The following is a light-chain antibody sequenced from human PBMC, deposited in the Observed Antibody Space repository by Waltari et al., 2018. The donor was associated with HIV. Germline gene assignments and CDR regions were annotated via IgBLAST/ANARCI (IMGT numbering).Light chain of an antibody. V-gene: IGKV3-15*01. CDR1: ENIRNK. CDR3: QQYSRWPPSWT. Sequence: EVVMTQSPGTLSVSTGERATLSCRSSENIRNKLAWYQQKPGQAPRLLFYDASARATGVPARFSGSGSGTEFTLTISGLQSEDFAIYYCQQYSRWPPSWTFGQGTKVDVK. J-gene: IGKJ1*01. CDR2: DAS.